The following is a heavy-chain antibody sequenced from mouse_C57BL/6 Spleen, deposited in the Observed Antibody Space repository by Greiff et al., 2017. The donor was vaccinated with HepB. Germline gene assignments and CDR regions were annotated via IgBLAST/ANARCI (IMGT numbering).Heavy chain of an antibody. D-gene: IGHD1-1*01. J-gene: IGHJ3*01. V-gene: IGHV1-82*01. CDR3: ARDYGSSHFAY. CDR1: GYAFSSSW. CDR2: IYPGDGDT. Sequence: QLQQSGPELVKPGASVKISCKASGYAFSSSWMNWVKQRPGKGLEWIGRIYPGDGDTNYNGKFKGKATLTADKSSSTAYMQLSSLTSEDSAVYFCARDYGSSHFAYWGQGTLVTVSA.